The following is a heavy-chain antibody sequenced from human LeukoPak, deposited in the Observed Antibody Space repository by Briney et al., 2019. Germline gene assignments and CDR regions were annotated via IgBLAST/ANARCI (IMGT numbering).Heavy chain of an antibody. V-gene: IGHV3-23*01. CDR2: ISGGGVST. CDR3: ARKVAAPDY. D-gene: IGHD6-19*01. CDR1: GFTFSSYG. Sequence: GGTLRLSCAASGFTFSSYGMSWVRQAPEKGLQWVPAISGGGVSTYYADSVRGRFTISRDNSKNTLYLQMNSLRAEDTAVYYCARKVAAPDYWGQGTLVTVSS. J-gene: IGHJ4*02.